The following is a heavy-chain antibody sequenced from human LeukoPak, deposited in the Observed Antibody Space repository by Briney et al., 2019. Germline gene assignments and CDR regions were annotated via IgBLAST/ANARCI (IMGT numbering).Heavy chain of an antibody. J-gene: IGHJ4*02. D-gene: IGHD5-12*01. V-gene: IGHV4-31*03. CDR1: GDSISNGGSISNGGHY. CDR3: ARDTRIEWLRFLDY. CDR2: IYHSGNT. Sequence: PSETLSLTCTVSGDSISNGGSISNGGHYWSWIRQFPGKGLEWIGYIYHSGNTYYNPSLESRVTMSVDTSENRFFLKVNSVTAADTAIYYCARDTRIEWLRFLDYWGQGILVTVSS.